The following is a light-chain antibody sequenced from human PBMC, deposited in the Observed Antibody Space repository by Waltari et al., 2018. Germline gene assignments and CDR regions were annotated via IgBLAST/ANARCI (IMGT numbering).Light chain of an antibody. CDR2: EVS. J-gene: IGLJ2*01. Sequence: QSALTQPASVSGSPGQSITISCTGSSSDVGSYNFVSWYQQVPGKAPKLIIFEVSNRPSGVSHRFSGSKSGNTASLTISGLQAEDEADYYCSSYTSSDILPHVVFGGGTKVTVL. V-gene: IGLV2-14*01. CDR1: SSDVGSYNF. CDR3: SSYTSSDILPHVV.